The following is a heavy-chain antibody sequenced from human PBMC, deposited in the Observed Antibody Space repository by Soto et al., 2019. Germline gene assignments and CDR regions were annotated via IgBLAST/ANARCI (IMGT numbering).Heavy chain of an antibody. D-gene: IGHD3-10*01. CDR1: GYTFTSYG. V-gene: IGHV1-18*01. J-gene: IGHJ5*02. CDR3: ARISFGELFSDNWFDP. CDR2: ISAYNGNT. Sequence: ASVKVSCKASGYTFTSYGISWVRQAPGQGLEWMGWISAYNGNTNYAQKLQGRVTMTTDTSTSTAYMELRSLRSDDTAVYYCARISFGELFSDNWFDPWGQGTLVTVSS.